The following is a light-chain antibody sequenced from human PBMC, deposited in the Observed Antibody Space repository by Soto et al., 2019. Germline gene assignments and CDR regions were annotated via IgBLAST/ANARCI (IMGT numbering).Light chain of an antibody. CDR2: EVR. V-gene: IGLV2-14*01. CDR1: NTDVGGYNY. J-gene: IGLJ3*02. CDR3: TSYTPTGALV. Sequence: QPVLTQPASVSGSPGQSITVSCTGTNTDVGGYNYVSWYQHRPGKAPRLMIYEVRNRLSGVSNRFSGSKSGNTASLTISGLQSEDEAGYYCTSYTPTGALVFGSGTKLTVL.